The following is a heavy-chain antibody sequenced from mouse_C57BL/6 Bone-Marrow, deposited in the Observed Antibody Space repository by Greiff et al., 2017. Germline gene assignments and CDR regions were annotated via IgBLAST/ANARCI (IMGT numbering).Heavy chain of an antibody. CDR2: ISDGGSYT. D-gene: IGHD3-3*01. CDR3: ARDRDSY. J-gene: IGHJ3*01. CDR1: GFTFSSYA. Sequence: EVKVVESGGGLVKPGGSLKLSCAASGFTFSSYAMSWVRQTPEKRLEWVATISDGGSYTYYPDNVKGRFTISRDNAKNNLYLQMSHLKSEDTAMYYCARDRDSYWGQGTLVTVSA. V-gene: IGHV5-4*01.